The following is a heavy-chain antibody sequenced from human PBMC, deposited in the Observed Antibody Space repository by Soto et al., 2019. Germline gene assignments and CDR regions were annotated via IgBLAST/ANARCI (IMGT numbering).Heavy chain of an antibody. CDR3: ARASSSSSAIDY. D-gene: IGHD6-6*01. Sequence: QVQLQESGPGLVKPSQTLSLTCTVSGESISSGGYYWSWIRQHPGKGLEWIGYIYDIGSAYYNPSLKCRVSISMDTSKNQFAMRLISVTAADTAVYYCARASSSSSAIDYWGQGTLITVSS. CDR1: GESISSGGYY. J-gene: IGHJ4*02. CDR2: IYDIGSA. V-gene: IGHV4-31*03.